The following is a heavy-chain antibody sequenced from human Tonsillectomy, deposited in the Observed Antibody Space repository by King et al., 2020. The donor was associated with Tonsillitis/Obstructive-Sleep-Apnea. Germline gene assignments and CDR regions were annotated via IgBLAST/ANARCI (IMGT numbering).Heavy chain of an antibody. D-gene: IGHD2-8*01. CDR3: AGEGAVMNAFDI. J-gene: IGHJ3*02. CDR1: GGSISSYY. CDR2: IDYSGST. Sequence: VQLQESGPGLVKPSETLSLTCTVSGGSISSYYWSWIRQPPGKGLEWIGYIDYSGSTNYNPSLKSRVTISVDTSKKQFSLRLNSVTAADTAVYYCAGEGAVMNAFDIWGQGTMVTVSS. V-gene: IGHV4-59*01.